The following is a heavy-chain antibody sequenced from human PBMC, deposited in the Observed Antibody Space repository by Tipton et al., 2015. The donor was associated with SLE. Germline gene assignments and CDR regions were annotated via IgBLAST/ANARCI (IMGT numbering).Heavy chain of an antibody. Sequence: TLSLTCTVSGGSISSGFYYWSWIRQPAGKGLEWIGRIYVSGSTNYNPSLKSRVTMSVDVSKNQFSLKLSSVTAADTAGYYCARDLRAIGDRFDPWGQGALVTVSS. V-gene: IGHV4-61*02. CDR1: GGSISSGFYY. CDR2: IYVSGST. CDR3: ARDLRAIGDRFDP. D-gene: IGHD3-16*01. J-gene: IGHJ5*02.